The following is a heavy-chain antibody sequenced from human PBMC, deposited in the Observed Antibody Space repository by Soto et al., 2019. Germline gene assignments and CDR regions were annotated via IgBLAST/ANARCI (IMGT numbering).Heavy chain of an antibody. CDR1: GFTFTSSA. CDR3: AADRARRYYYYGMDV. D-gene: IGHD4-17*01. J-gene: IGHJ6*02. Sequence: SVKVSCKASGFTFTSSAVQWVRQARGQRLEWIGWIVVGSGNTNYAQKFQERVTITRDMSTSTAYMELSSLRSEDTAVYYCAADRARRYYYYGMDVWGQGTTVTVSS. V-gene: IGHV1-58*01. CDR2: IVVGSGNT.